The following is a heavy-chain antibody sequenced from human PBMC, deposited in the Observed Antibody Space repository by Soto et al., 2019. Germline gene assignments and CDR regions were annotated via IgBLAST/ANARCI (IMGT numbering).Heavy chain of an antibody. D-gene: IGHD2-15*01. CDR3: ARDRGYDAHDYYYNAMDV. V-gene: IGHV3-21*01. Sequence: GGSLRLSCISSGFTFRTYTMNWVRQAPGKGLEWVSGVRGFSPYTFYAESVKGRFTISRDNAKNSLYLQMNSLRAEDTTVYYCARDRGYDAHDYYYNAMDVWGQGTTVTVSS. CDR1: GFTFRTYT. J-gene: IGHJ6*02. CDR2: VRGFSPYT.